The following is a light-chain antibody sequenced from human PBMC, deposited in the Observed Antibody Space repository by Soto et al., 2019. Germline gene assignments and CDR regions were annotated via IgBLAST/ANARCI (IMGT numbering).Light chain of an antibody. V-gene: IGLV2-14*01. CDR2: EVS. CDR1: SSDVGGYNY. Sequence: QSALTQPASVSGSPGQSITISCTGTSSDVGGYNYVSWYQQHPGKAPKLMIYEVSNRPSGVSNRFSGSKSGNTASLTISGLHAEDEADYYFSSYTRSITLVFGPGTKVTVL. CDR3: SSYTRSITLV. J-gene: IGLJ1*01.